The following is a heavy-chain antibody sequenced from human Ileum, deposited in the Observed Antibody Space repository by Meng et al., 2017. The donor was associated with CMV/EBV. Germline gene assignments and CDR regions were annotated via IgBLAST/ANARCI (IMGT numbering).Heavy chain of an antibody. V-gene: IGHV3-30-3*01. CDR2: ISYDGTIK. D-gene: IGHD2-15*01. Sequence: GGSLRLSCAASGFTFSSFAIHWVRQAPGKGLEWVAVISYDGTIKYFADSVKGRFTISRDNSKNTVYLQMNSLRIQDTAVYFCAKAMTYSDDALDIWGQGTRVTVSS. CDR3: AKAMTYSDDALDI. CDR1: GFTFSSFA. J-gene: IGHJ3*02.